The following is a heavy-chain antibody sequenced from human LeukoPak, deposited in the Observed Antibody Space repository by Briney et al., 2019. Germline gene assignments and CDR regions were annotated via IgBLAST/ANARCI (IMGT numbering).Heavy chain of an antibody. D-gene: IGHD3-10*01. CDR1: GFTFSIHG. V-gene: IGHV3-23*01. CDR2: ITGSGGST. J-gene: IGHJ3*02. Sequence: GGSLRLSCAASGFTFSIHGMNWVRQGPGKGLEWVSGITGSGGSTYYADFVKGRFTISRDNSKNTVYLQMNSLRAEDTAVYYCAKAYTSGSYFIDDAFDIWGQGTMVTASS. CDR3: AKAYTSGSYFIDDAFDI.